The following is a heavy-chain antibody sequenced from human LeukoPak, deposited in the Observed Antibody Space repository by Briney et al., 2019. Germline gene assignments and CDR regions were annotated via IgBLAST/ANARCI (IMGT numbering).Heavy chain of an antibody. CDR2: INSDGSST. Sequence: GGSLRLSCAASGFTFSSYWMHWVRQAPGKGLVWVSRINSDGSSTSYADSVKGRFTISRDNSKNTLYLQMNSLRTEDTAVYYCAKDVGIVGLSVTLGYFDYWGQGTLVTVSS. D-gene: IGHD1-26*01. CDR3: AKDVGIVGLSVTLGYFDY. V-gene: IGHV3-74*01. CDR1: GFTFSSYW. J-gene: IGHJ4*02.